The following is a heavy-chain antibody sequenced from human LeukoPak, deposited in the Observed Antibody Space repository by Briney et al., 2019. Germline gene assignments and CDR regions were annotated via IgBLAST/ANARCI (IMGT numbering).Heavy chain of an antibody. CDR2: ITGSAHIT. V-gene: IGHV3-23*01. J-gene: IGHJ5*02. CDR1: GFTFRNYA. Sequence: PGGSLRLSCAASGFTFRNYAMSWVRQAPGKGLEWASGITGSAHITYHAGSVKGRFTISRDNSNNTLYLQMNSLRAEDTAVYYCAKAGSGWYGDSPSESWGQGILVTVSS. D-gene: IGHD6-19*01. CDR3: AKAGSGWYGDSPSES.